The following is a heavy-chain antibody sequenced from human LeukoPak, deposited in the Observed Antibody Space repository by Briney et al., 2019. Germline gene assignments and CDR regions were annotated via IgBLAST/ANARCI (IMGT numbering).Heavy chain of an antibody. CDR3: ARGQRAGYSSSWYSY. CDR2: FDPEDGET. V-gene: IGHV1-24*01. Sequence: ASVKVSCKVSGYTLTELSMHWVRQAPGKGLEWMGGFDPEDGETIYAQKFQGRVTMTEDTSTDTAYMELSRLRSDDTAVYYCARGQRAGYSSSWYSYWGQGTLVTVSS. D-gene: IGHD6-13*01. CDR1: GYTLTELS. J-gene: IGHJ4*02.